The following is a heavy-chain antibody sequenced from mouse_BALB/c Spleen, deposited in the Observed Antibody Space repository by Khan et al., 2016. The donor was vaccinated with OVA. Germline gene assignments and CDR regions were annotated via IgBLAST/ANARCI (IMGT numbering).Heavy chain of an antibody. J-gene: IGHJ3*01. CDR2: IDPSDSYT. D-gene: IGHD1-1*01. Sequence: QVQLKQSGAELVKPGASVKLSCKASGYPLTSYLLHWVKQRPGQGLEWIGEIDPSDSYTNYNQKFKGKATLTVDKSSSTTYMQLSSLTSEDSAGYYCARSFHYGSSTWFAYWGQGTLVTVSA. V-gene: IGHV1-69*02. CDR1: GYPLTSYL. CDR3: ARSFHYGSSTWFAY.